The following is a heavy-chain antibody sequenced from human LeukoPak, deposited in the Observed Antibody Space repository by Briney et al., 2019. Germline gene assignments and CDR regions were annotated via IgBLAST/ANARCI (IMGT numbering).Heavy chain of an antibody. J-gene: IGHJ4*02. CDR1: GFTFSYYW. CDR3: ARGGYSSSLGLDY. V-gene: IGHV3-7*01. D-gene: IGHD6-6*01. CDR2: IKQDGTDK. Sequence: GGSLRLSCAASGFTFSYYWMSWVRQAPGKGLEWVANIKQDGTDKYYVDSVRGRFTISRDNAKNSLYLQMNSLRAEDTAVYYCARGGYSSSLGLDYWGQGTLVTVSS.